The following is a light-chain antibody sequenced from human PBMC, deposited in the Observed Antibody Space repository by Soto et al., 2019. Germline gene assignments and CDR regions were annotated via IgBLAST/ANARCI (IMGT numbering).Light chain of an antibody. CDR1: SSDVGGYNY. Sequence: QSVLTRPPSASGSPGQSVTISCTGTSSDVGGYNYVSWYQQHPGKAPKLMIYDVSKRPSGVPDRFSGSKSGNTASLTVSGLQAEDEDDYSCCSYVCSNRLGVFGGGTKLTVL. CDR3: CSYVCSNRLGV. CDR2: DVS. V-gene: IGLV2-8*01. J-gene: IGLJ2*01.